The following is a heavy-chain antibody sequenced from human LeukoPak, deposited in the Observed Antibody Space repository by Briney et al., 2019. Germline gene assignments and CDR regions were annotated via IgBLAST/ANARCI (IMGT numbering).Heavy chain of an antibody. Sequence: GGCLRLSCAASGFTFSSYSMNCVRQAPGRGLEWVSSIRSSSSYIYYADSVKGRFTISRDNAKNSLYLQMNSLRAEDTAVYYCARDSVQLWSHDYWGQGTLVTVSS. CDR1: GFTFSSYS. D-gene: IGHD5-18*01. CDR2: IRSSSSYI. J-gene: IGHJ4*02. CDR3: ARDSVQLWSHDY. V-gene: IGHV3-21*01.